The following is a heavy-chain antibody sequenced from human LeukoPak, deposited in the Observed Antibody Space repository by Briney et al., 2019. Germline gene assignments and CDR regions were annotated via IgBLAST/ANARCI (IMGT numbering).Heavy chain of an antibody. V-gene: IGHV3-74*03. J-gene: IGHJ4*02. D-gene: IGHD3-22*01. CDR3: ARDYFNSADY. CDR2: INSDDTVI. CDR1: GFPFSVFW. Sequence: GGSLRLSCAASGFPFSVFWMQWVRQAPGKGLVWVLGINSDDTVIKYADSVRGRFTISRDNAKNTLYLQMNSLTVEDTAVYFCARDYFNSADYWGQGTLVTVSS.